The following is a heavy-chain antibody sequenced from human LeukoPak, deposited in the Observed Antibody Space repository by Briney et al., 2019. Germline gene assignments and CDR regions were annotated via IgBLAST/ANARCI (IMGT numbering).Heavy chain of an antibody. J-gene: IGHJ4*02. CDR1: GGTFSSYA. CDR3: AGDYYGSGSYADY. CDR2: IIPIFGTA. D-gene: IGHD3-10*01. V-gene: IGHV1-69*13. Sequence: SVKVSCKASGGTFSSYAISWVRQAPGQGLERMGGIIPIFGTANYTQKFQGRVTITADESTSTAYMELSSLRSEDTAVYYCAGDYYGSGSYADYWGQGTLVTVSS.